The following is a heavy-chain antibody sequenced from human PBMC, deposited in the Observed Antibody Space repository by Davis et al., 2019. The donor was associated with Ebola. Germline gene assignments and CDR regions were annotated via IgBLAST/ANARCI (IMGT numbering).Heavy chain of an antibody. Sequence: SVKVSCKASGGTFSSYAISWVRQAPGQGLEWMGGIIPIFGTANYAQKFQGRVTITADESTSTAYMELSSLRSEDTAVYYCARATMVRGVIITNWFDPWGQGTLVTVSS. J-gene: IGHJ5*02. CDR3: ARATMVRGVIITNWFDP. V-gene: IGHV1-69*13. CDR2: IIPIFGTA. CDR1: GGTFSSYA. D-gene: IGHD3-10*01.